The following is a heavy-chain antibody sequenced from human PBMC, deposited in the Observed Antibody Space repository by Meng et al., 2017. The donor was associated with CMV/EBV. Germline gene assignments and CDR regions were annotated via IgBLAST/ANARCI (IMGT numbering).Heavy chain of an antibody. Sequence: QTPALTRDISGDSVSSSTAAWNWIRQSPARGLEWLGRTLYRSKWYFDYAASLKSRAAIDPDTPKNQSSLHLNSVTPDDTAVYYCVREDRGCIDYWGQGTLVTVSS. J-gene: IGHJ4*02. V-gene: IGHV6-1*01. CDR2: TLYRSKWYF. D-gene: IGHD6-19*01. CDR1: GDSVSSSTAA. CDR3: VREDRGCIDY.